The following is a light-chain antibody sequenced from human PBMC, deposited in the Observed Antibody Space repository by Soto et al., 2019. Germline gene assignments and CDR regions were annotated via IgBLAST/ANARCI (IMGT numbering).Light chain of an antibody. CDR2: DST. V-gene: IGKV1-33*01. J-gene: IGKJ4*01. CDR1: EDISKY. CDR3: QQYDSLPLT. Sequence: DIQMTQSPSSLSASLGDTVTITCQASEDISKYVNWYQQTPGKAPRLLIYDSTEVETGVSSSHFRGSGSRTHFTLTISDLQPQDFGTYFCQQYDSLPLTFGGGTTV.